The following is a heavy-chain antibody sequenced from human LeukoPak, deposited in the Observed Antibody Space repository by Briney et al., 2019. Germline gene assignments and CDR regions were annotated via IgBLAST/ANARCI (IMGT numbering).Heavy chain of an antibody. Sequence: SVTLSLTCTVSGGSISSSSYYWGWIRQPPGKGLEWIGTIYYSGNTYYNPSLKSRVSISVDTSKNQFSLKLSSVTAADTAVYYCARQAVAGNGFDYCGQGTLVTVSS. J-gene: IGHJ4*02. D-gene: IGHD6-19*01. CDR1: GGSISSSSYY. V-gene: IGHV4-39*01. CDR2: IYYSGNT. CDR3: ARQAVAGNGFDY.